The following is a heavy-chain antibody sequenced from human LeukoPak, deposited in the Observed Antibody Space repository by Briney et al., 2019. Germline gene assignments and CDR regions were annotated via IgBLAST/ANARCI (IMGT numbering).Heavy chain of an antibody. CDR2: ISGSGGST. CDR1: GFTFSSYA. Sequence: GGSLRLSCAASGFTFSSYAMSWVRQAPGKGLEWVSAISGSGGSTYYADSVKGRFTISRDNAKNSLYLEMNSLRVEGTAVYHCARGAGAIDGWGQGILVIVSS. D-gene: IGHD3-10*01. CDR3: ARGAGAIDG. J-gene: IGHJ4*02. V-gene: IGHV3-23*01.